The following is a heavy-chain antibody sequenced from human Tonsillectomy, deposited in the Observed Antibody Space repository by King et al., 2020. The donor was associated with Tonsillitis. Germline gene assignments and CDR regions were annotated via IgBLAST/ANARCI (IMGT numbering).Heavy chain of an antibody. V-gene: IGHV3-9*01. D-gene: IGHD6-13*01. Sequence: VQLVESGGGLVQPGRSLRLSCAASGFTFDDYAMHWVRQAPGKGLEWVSGIRWNSGSIGYADSVKGRFTISRDNAKNSLYLQMNSLRAEDTALYYCAKGKVGYSTHWGQGTLVTVSS. CDR2: IRWNSGSI. J-gene: IGHJ4*02. CDR3: AKGKVGYSTH. CDR1: GFTFDDYA.